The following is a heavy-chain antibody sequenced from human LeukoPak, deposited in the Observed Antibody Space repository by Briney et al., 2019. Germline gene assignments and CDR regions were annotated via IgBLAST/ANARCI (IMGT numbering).Heavy chain of an antibody. V-gene: IGHV4-59*01. CDR1: GGSISSYY. CDR2: IYYSGIT. D-gene: IGHD4-11*01. Sequence: SETLSLTCTVSGGSISSYYWSWIRQPPGRGLEWIGYIYYSGITNYNPSLKSRVTMSVDTSRNQFSLRLNSVTAADTAVYYCARRLAVTGRYYFDYWGQGSLVTVSS. CDR3: ARRLAVTGRYYFDY. J-gene: IGHJ4*02.